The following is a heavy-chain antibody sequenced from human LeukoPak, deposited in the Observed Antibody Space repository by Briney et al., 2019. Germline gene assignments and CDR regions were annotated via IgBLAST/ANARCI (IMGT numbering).Heavy chain of an antibody. CDR3: ARVLSGRGSLYDYYYYMDV. Sequence: GGSLRLSCAASGFTFSSYNMNWVRQAPGKGLEWVSSISSSSSYIYYADSVKGRFAISRDISKNTLYLQMNSLRAEDTAVYYCARVLSGRGSLYDYYYYMDVWGKGTTVTISS. D-gene: IGHD3-10*01. V-gene: IGHV3-21*04. J-gene: IGHJ6*03. CDR1: GFTFSSYN. CDR2: ISSSSSYI.